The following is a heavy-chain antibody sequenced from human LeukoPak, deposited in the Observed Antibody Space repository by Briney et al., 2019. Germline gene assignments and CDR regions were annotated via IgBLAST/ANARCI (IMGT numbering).Heavy chain of an antibody. CDR2: ISAYNGNT. J-gene: IGHJ6*03. Sequence: ASVKVSCKASGYTFTSYGISWVRQAPGQGLEWMGWISAYNGNTNHAQKLQGRVTMTTDTSTSTAYMELRSLRSDDTAVYYCARAPTTVVTPNYYYYYMDVWGKGTTVTVSS. D-gene: IGHD4-23*01. CDR1: GYTFTSYG. V-gene: IGHV1-18*01. CDR3: ARAPTTVVTPNYYYYYMDV.